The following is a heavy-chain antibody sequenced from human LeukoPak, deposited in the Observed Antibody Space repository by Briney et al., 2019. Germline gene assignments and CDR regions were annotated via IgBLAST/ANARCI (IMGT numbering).Heavy chain of an antibody. CDR3: ARSDQGPEE. CDR2: VNTDGSEK. D-gene: IGHD2-2*01. J-gene: IGHJ4*02. CDR1: GFTFSNYW. Sequence: GGSLRLSCAASGFTFSNYWMNWVRQAPGKGQEWVAIVNTDGSEKHYVDSVRGRFIVSRDNAKNSLYLQITSLRGDDTALYYCARSDQGPEEWGQATLVTVSS. V-gene: IGHV3-7*01.